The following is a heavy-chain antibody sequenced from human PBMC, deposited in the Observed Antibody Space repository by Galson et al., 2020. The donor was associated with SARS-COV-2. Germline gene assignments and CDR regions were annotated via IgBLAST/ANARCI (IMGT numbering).Heavy chain of an antibody. CDR2: ISYDGSSK. CDR1: GFTFNTFT. CDR3: VSGPAR. V-gene: IGHV3-30-3*01. Sequence: GESLKISCAASGFTFNTFTMHWVRQAPGKGLEWVTLISYDGSSKYYADSVKGRFTISRDNSRNTLYLQLNSLRGEDTAVYYCVSGPARWGQGTLVTVSS. J-gene: IGHJ4*02.